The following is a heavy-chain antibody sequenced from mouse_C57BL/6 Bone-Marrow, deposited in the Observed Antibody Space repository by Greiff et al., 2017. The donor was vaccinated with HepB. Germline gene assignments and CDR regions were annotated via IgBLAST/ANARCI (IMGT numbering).Heavy chain of an antibody. J-gene: IGHJ2*01. CDR3: ARQRRLITTVVGDY. Sequence: VKLQQPGTELVKPGASVKLSCKASGYTFTSYWMHWVKQRPGQGLEWIGNINPSNGGTNYNEKFKSKATLTVDKSSSTAYMQLSSLTSEDSAVYYCARQRRLITTVVGDYWGQGTTLTVSS. V-gene: IGHV1-53*01. CDR1: GYTFTSYW. D-gene: IGHD1-1*01. CDR2: INPSNGGT.